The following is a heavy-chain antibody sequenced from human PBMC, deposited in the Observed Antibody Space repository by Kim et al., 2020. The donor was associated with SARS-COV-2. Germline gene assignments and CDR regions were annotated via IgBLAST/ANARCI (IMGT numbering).Heavy chain of an antibody. Sequence: SETLSLTCTVSGGSISSYYWSWIRQPPGKGLEWIGYIYYSGSTNYNPSLKSRVTISVDTSKNQFSLKLSSVTAADTAVYYCAREGEMATIGAFDIWGQGTMVTVSS. CDR3: AREGEMATIGAFDI. V-gene: IGHV4-59*01. CDR1: GGSISSYY. D-gene: IGHD3-16*01. CDR2: IYYSGST. J-gene: IGHJ3*02.